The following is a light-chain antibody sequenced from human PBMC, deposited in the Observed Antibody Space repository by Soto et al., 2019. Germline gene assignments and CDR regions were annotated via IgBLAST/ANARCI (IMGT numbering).Light chain of an antibody. CDR3: QQYDSYSSGP. CDR1: QTISSW. Sequence: DIQMTQSPSTLSGSVGDRVTITCRASQTISSWLAWYQQKPGKAPKLLIYAASTLQSGVPSRFSGSGSGTEFTLTISNLQPDDFATYYCQQYDSYSSGPFGQGTKVDNK. CDR2: AAS. V-gene: IGKV1-5*01. J-gene: IGKJ1*01.